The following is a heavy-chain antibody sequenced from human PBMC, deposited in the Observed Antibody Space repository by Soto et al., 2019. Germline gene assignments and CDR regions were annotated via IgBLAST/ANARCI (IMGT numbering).Heavy chain of an antibody. V-gene: IGHV3-23*01. CDR1: GFTFSSYA. CDR3: VKEGGRGSSWTRQYFDY. CDR2: ISGSGVST. J-gene: IGHJ4*02. D-gene: IGHD6-13*01. Sequence: GGSLRLSCAASGFTFSSYAMSWVRQAPGKGLVWVSGISGSGVSTYYADSVQGRFTISRDNSKNTLYLQMSNLRAEDTAVYYCVKEGGRGSSWTRQYFDYWGQGTLVTVSS.